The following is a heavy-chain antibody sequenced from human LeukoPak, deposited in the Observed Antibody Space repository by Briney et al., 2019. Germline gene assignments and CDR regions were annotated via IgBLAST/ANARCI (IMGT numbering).Heavy chain of an antibody. V-gene: IGHV3-21*01. CDR3: ARDGQHYYYYGMDV. CDR1: GFSFSNYP. J-gene: IGHJ6*02. CDR2: ISSSSSYI. Sequence: GGSLRLSCAASGFSFSNYPMNWVRQAPGKGLEWVSSISSSSSYIYYADSVQGRFTISRDNANNSLFLQMNSLRAEDTAVYYCARDGQHYYYYGMDVWGQGTTVTVSS.